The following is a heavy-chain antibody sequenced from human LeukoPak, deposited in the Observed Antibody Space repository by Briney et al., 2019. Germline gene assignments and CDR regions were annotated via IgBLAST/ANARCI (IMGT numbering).Heavy chain of an antibody. CDR3: ATVGRNNWFDL. J-gene: IGHJ5*02. CDR2: ITGSGTKT. Sequence: GGSLRLSCAGSGFTFNHFGMTWVRQAPGKGLEWVSAITGSGTKTYYAASVEGRFTISRDNSENTLYLQMNSLRAEDTALYYCATVGRNNWFDLWGQGTPVTVSS. CDR1: GFTFNHFG. V-gene: IGHV3-23*01.